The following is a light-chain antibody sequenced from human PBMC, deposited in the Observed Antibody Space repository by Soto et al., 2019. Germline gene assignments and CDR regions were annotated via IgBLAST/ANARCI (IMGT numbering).Light chain of an antibody. Sequence: DIQMTQSPSTLSASVGDRVTITCRASQSISSWLAWYQQKPGKAPKLLIYKASSLESGVPSRFSDSGSGTEFTLTISSLQPDDFATYHCQQYLSYPLTFGGGTKVEIK. CDR1: QSISSW. V-gene: IGKV1-5*03. CDR2: KAS. CDR3: QQYLSYPLT. J-gene: IGKJ4*01.